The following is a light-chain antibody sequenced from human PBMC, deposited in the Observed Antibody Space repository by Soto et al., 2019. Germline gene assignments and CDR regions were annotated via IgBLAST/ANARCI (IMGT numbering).Light chain of an antibody. V-gene: IGKV4-1*01. J-gene: IGKJ4*01. CDR2: WAS. CDR3: QQYYSAIT. CDR1: QSVLYSSTNKNY. Sequence: DIVMTQSPDSLAVSLGERATINCKSSQSVLYSSTNKNYLAWYQQKPGQPPKLLIYWASTRESGVPDRFSGSGSGTDFTLTISSLQAEDVALYYCQQYYSAITFGGGTKVEIK.